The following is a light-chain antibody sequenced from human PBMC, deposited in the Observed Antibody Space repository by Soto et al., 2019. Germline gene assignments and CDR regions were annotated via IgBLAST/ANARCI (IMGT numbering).Light chain of an antibody. CDR2: EVT. Sequence: QSVLTQPPSASGSPGQSVTISCTGMSNDVGGYNYVSWYQQHPGKAPKLMIYEVTKRPSGVPDRFSGSKSGNTASLTVSGLQAEDEADYYCSSYAGSNSVLFGGGTKLTVL. J-gene: IGLJ2*01. CDR3: SSYAGSNSVL. CDR1: SNDVGGYNY. V-gene: IGLV2-8*01.